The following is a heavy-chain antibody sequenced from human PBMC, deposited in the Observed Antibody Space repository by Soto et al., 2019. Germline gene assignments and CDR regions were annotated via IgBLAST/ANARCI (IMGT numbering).Heavy chain of an antibody. Sequence: LSLTCAVSGGSISSSNWWSWVRQPPGKGLEWIGEIYHSGSTNYNPSLKSRVTISVDKSKNQFSLKLSSVTAADTAVYYCARAGHIVVVTAEPWFDPWGQGTLVTVS. J-gene: IGHJ5*02. D-gene: IGHD2-21*02. CDR1: GGSISSSNW. CDR2: IYHSGST. V-gene: IGHV4-4*02. CDR3: ARAGHIVVVTAEPWFDP.